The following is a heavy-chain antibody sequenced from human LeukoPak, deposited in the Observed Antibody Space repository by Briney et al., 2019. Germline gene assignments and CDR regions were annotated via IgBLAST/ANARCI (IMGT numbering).Heavy chain of an antibody. CDR1: GYTFTGYY. D-gene: IGHD5/OR15-5a*01. J-gene: IGHJ5*02. CDR2: INPNSGNT. Sequence: ASVKVSCKASGYTFTGYYMHWVRQAPGQGLEWMGRINPNSGNTGYAQKFQGRVTMTRNTSISTAYMELSSLRSEDTAVYYCASSTTVTGWFDPWGQGTLVTVSS. CDR3: ASSTTVTGWFDP. V-gene: IGHV1-8*02.